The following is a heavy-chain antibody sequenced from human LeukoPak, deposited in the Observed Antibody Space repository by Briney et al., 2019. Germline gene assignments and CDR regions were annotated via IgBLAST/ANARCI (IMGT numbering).Heavy chain of an antibody. CDR1: GGSFSGYY. V-gene: IGHV4-34*01. D-gene: IGHD3-22*01. CDR3: ARGKRGKGLKTYYYDSSGYWPIDY. J-gene: IGHJ4*02. Sequence: SETLSLTCAVYGGSFSGYYWSWIRQPPGKGQEWIGEINHSGSTNYNPSLKSRVTISVDTSKNQFSLKLSSVAAADTAVYYCARGKRGKGLKTYYYDSSGYWPIDYWGQGTLVTVSS. CDR2: INHSGST.